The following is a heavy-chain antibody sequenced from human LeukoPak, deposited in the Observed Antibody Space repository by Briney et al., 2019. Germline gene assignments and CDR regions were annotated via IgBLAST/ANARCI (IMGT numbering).Heavy chain of an antibody. J-gene: IGHJ3*02. CDR2: INHSGST. CDR3: AREYYYDTSGYSHDAFDI. Sequence: GSLRLSCAASGFTFGGYWMHWIRQPPGKGLEWIGEINHSGSTNYNPSLKSRVTISVDTSKNQFSLKLNSVTAADTAVYYCAREYYYDTSGYSHDAFDIWGQGTMVTVSS. D-gene: IGHD3-22*01. V-gene: IGHV4-34*01. CDR1: GFTFGGYW.